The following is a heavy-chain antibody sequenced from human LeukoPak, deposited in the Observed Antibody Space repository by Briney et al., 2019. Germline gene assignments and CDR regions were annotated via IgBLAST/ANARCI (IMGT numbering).Heavy chain of an antibody. D-gene: IGHD6-19*01. J-gene: IGHJ6*03. Sequence: PGRSLRLSCAASGFTFSSYGMHWVRQAPGKGLEWVAVIWYDGSNKYYADSVKGRFTISRDNSKNTLYLQMNSLRAEDTAVYYCAKRWQWLADYYYYYMDVWGKGTTVTVSS. V-gene: IGHV3-33*06. CDR2: IWYDGSNK. CDR1: GFTFSSYG. CDR3: AKRWQWLADYYYYYMDV.